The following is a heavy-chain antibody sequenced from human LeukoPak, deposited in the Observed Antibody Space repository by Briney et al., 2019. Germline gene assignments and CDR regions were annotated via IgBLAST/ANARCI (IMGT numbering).Heavy chain of an antibody. CDR3: AKDPNGDYVGAFDS. D-gene: IGHD4-17*01. Sequence: GGSLRLSCAGSGFTFSASWMHWVRQTPGKGLVWVSRIDPAGSTTTYADSVKGRFTISRDNSKNTLYLQMNSLRVEDTAVYYCAKDPNGDYVGAFDSWGQGTMVTVSS. CDR2: IDPAGSTT. V-gene: IGHV3-74*03. J-gene: IGHJ3*02. CDR1: GFTFSASW.